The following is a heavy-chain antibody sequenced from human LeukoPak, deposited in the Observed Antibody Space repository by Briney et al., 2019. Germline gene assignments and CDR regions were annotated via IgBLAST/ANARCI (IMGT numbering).Heavy chain of an antibody. CDR3: ARGGYGYGDYRRGDY. CDR2: INPNSGGT. Sequence: ASVKVSCKASGYTFTVYYMHWVRQAPGQGLEWMGRINPNSGGTNYAQKFQGRVTMTRDTSISTAYMELSRLRSDDTAVYYCARGGYGYGDYRRGDYWGQGTLVTVSS. J-gene: IGHJ4*02. V-gene: IGHV1-2*06. CDR1: GYTFTVYY. D-gene: IGHD4-17*01.